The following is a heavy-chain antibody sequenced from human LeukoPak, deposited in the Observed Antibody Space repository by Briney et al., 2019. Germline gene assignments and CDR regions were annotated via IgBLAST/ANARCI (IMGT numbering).Heavy chain of an antibody. CDR1: GFTFSIYA. Sequence: GGSLRLSCAASGFTFSIYAMSWVRQAPGKGLEWVSVIYSGGSTYYADSVKGRFTISRDNSKNTLYLQMNSLRAEDTAVYYCARDQRDSSGYYRVNVVWGQGTLVTVSS. CDR2: IYSGGST. V-gene: IGHV3-66*01. D-gene: IGHD3-22*01. J-gene: IGHJ4*02. CDR3: ARDQRDSSGYYRVNVV.